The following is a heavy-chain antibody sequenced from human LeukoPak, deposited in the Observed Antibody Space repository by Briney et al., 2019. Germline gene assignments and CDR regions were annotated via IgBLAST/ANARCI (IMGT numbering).Heavy chain of an antibody. CDR2: ISSSSSYI. CDR1: GFTFSSYS. CDR3: AIVVVVTAKGGIDY. Sequence: GGSLRLSCAASGFTFSSYSMNWVRQAPGKGLEWVSSISSSSSYIYYADSVKGRFTISRDNAKNSLYLQMNSLRAEDTAVYYCAIVVVVTAKGGIDYWGQGTLVTVSS. D-gene: IGHD2-21*02. J-gene: IGHJ4*02. V-gene: IGHV3-21*01.